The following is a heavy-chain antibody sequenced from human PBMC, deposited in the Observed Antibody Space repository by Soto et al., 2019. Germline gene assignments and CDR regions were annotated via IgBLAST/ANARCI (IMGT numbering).Heavy chain of an antibody. CDR2: ISYDGRNN. V-gene: IGHV3-30*03. CDR3: ATDGKGTIAY. CDR1: GFIFSSYG. D-gene: IGHD1-1*01. Sequence: QVQLVESGGGVVQPGRSLRLSCAASGFIFSSYGIHWVRQAPGKGLEWVAVISYDGRNNYYADSVKGRFTISRDNSKNTLYLQMNSLRAEDTAVYYCATDGKGTIAYWGQGTLVTVSS. J-gene: IGHJ4*02.